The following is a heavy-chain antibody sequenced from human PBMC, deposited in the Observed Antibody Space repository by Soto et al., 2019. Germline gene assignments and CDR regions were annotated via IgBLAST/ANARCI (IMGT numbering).Heavy chain of an antibody. D-gene: IGHD3-3*02. J-gene: IGHJ6*02. Sequence: QVQLMQSGAEVKKPGSSVKGLCKTSGAIFSTSPIPWVRQAHGEGLEWVGSIMPFFATADYAQKFQGRVTMSAEKSPTTGNLELTGLTTDENAVYYCVRNKDRHQLAGKSYYIVDVWGQGTAITVSS. V-gene: IGHV1-69*14. CDR2: IMPFFATA. CDR1: GAIFSTSP. CDR3: VRNKDRHQLAGKSYYIVDV.